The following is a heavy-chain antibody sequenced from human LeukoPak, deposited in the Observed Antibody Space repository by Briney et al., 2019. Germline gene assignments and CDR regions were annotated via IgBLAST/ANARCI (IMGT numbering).Heavy chain of an antibody. CDR3: ARKCRIAARPVYYYYYMDV. V-gene: IGHV4-34*01. Sequence: PSETLSLTCAVYGGSFSGYYWSWIRQPPGKGLEWIGEINHSGSTNYNPSLKSRVTISVDTSKNQFSLKLSSVTAADTAVYYYARKCRIAARPVYYYYYMDVWGKGTTVTVSS. J-gene: IGHJ6*03. CDR1: GGSFSGYY. CDR2: INHSGST. D-gene: IGHD6-6*01.